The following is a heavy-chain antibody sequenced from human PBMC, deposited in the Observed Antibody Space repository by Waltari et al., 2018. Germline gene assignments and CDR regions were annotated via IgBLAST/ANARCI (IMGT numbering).Heavy chain of an antibody. CDR3: ARDVAHYDSSRVHGGFDY. D-gene: IGHD3-22*01. CDR1: GGTFSSYA. V-gene: IGHV1-69*05. CDR2: ISPIFGTA. J-gene: IGHJ4*02. Sequence: QVQLVQSGAEVKKPGSSVKVSCKASGGTFSSYAISWVRQAPGQGLEWMGGISPIFGTANYAQKFQGRVTITTDESTSTAYMELSSLRSEDTAVYYCARDVAHYDSSRVHGGFDYWGQGTLVTVSS.